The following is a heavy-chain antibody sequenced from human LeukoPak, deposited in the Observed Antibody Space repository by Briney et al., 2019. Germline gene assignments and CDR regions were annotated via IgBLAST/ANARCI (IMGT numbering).Heavy chain of an antibody. CDR1: GGSISSYY. V-gene: IGHV4-59*01. CDR2: IYYSGST. Sequence: SETLSLTCTVSGGSISSYYWSWIRQPPGKGLEWIGYIYYSGSTNYNPSLKSRVTISVDTSKNQFSLKLSSVTAADTAVYYCARFSGYSYGYYFGYWGQGTLVTVSS. J-gene: IGHJ4*02. CDR3: ARFSGYSYGYYFGY. D-gene: IGHD5-18*01.